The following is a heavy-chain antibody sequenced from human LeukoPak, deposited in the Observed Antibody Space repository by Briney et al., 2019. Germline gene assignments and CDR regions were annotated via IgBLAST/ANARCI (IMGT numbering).Heavy chain of an antibody. V-gene: IGHV1-69*01. CDR1: GGTFSSYA. Sequence: GASVKVSCKASGGTFSSYAISWVRQAPGQGLEWMGGIIPIFGTANYAQKFQGRVTITADESTSTAYMELSSLRSEDTAVYYCARAWVEVKSIVVVPAAWPFDPWGQGTLVTVSS. J-gene: IGHJ5*02. CDR3: ARAWVEVKSIVVVPAAWPFDP. CDR2: IIPIFGTA. D-gene: IGHD2-2*01.